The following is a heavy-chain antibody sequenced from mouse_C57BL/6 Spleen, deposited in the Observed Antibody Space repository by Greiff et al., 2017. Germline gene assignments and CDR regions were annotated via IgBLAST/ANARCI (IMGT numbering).Heavy chain of an antibody. CDR3: ARDGAYYYGSSCLDY. Sequence: QVQLQQPGAELVKPGASVKLSCTASGYTFTSYWMHWVKQRPGQGLEWIGMIHPNSGSTNYNEKFKSKATLTVDKSSSPAYMQLSSLTYEDSAVYYCARDGAYYYGSSCLDYWGQGTTLTVSS. V-gene: IGHV1-64*01. CDR1: GYTFTSYW. D-gene: IGHD1-1*01. J-gene: IGHJ2*01. CDR2: IHPNSGST.